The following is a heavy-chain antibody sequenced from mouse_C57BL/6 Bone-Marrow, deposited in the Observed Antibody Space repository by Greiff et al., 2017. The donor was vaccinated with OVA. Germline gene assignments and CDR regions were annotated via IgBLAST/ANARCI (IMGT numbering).Heavy chain of an antibody. D-gene: IGHD1-1*01. CDR2: ISSGGSYT. CDR1: GFTFSSYG. J-gene: IGHJ1*03. CDR3: AKACYGCYWYFDV. V-gene: IGHV5-6*01. Sequence: EVKLMESGGDLVKPGGSLKLSCAASGFTFSSYGMSWVRQTPDKRLEWVATISSGGSYTYYPDSVKGRFTISRDNAKNTLYLKMSSRRSEDKAVDFGAKACYGCYWYFDVWGTGNPGTVSS.